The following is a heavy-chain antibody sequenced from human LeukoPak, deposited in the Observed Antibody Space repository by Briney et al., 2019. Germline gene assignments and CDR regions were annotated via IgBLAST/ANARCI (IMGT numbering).Heavy chain of an antibody. V-gene: IGHV1-69*06. CDR2: IIPIFGRT. J-gene: IGHJ6*03. CDR1: GGAFYSYS. D-gene: IGHD2-21*01. Sequence: SVKVSCKVSGGAFYSYSMTWVRQSPGQGLEWVGEIIPIFGRTNYAQTFQDRVTITAHKSTATVYMELTGLTSDDTGVYFCARGRFVVATTGYHYYADMWGEGTTVAVSS. CDR3: ARGRFVVATTGYHYYADM.